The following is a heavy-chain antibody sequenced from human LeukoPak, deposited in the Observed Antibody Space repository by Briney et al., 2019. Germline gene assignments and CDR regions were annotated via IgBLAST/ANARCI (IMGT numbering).Heavy chain of an antibody. CDR3: ARARYNSGRGEYYFDY. CDR2: IYYSGSA. V-gene: IGHV4-31*03. D-gene: IGHD6-19*01. J-gene: IGHJ4*02. CDR1: SGSITTGGYY. Sequence: SETLPLTCTVSSGSITTGGYYWSWIRQHPGKGLEWIGYIYYSGSAYYNPSLKSRVTISVDTSKNQFSLRLNSVTAADMAVYYCARARYNSGRGEYYFDYWGQGTLVTVSS.